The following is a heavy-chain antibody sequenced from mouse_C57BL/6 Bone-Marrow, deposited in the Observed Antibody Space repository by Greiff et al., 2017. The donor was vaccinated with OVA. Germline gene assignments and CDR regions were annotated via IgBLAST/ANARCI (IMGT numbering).Heavy chain of an antibody. CDR1: GFNIKDDS. CDR2: IDPENGDT. J-gene: IGHJ2*01. V-gene: IGHV14-4*01. Sequence: EVQLQHSGAELVRPGASVKLSCTASGFNIKDDSMHWVKQRPEQGLEWIGWIDPENGDTEYASKFQGKATITADTSSNTAYLQLSSLTSEDTAVYYCTTGWCDNWDHGTTLPVSS. CDR3: TTGWCDN. D-gene: IGHD1-1*02.